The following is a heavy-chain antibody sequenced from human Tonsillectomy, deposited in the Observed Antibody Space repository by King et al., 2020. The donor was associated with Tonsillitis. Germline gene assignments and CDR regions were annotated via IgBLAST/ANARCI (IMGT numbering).Heavy chain of an antibody. Sequence: VQLVESGGGLVQPGRSLRLSCAASGFTFDDYAMHWVRQAPGKGLEWVSGISWNSGSIGYADSVKGRFTISRDNAKNSLYLQMNSLRAEDTALYYCAKSKWLLDPPFDYWGQGTLVTVSS. D-gene: IGHD5-12*01. J-gene: IGHJ4*02. CDR1: GFTFDDYA. V-gene: IGHV3-9*01. CDR3: AKSKWLLDPPFDY. CDR2: ISWNSGSI.